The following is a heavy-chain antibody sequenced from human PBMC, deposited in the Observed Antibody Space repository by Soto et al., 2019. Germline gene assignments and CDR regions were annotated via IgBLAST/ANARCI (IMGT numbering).Heavy chain of an antibody. J-gene: IGHJ3*02. D-gene: IGHD3-10*01. V-gene: IGHV3-53*02. Sequence: EVQLVETGGGLIHPGGSLRLSCAASGLIVSTNYMNWVRQAPGKGLEWVSVLYSAGSTHYAGSVKGRFIISRDNSKNTLYLQMNSLRAEDTAVYYCARDRPGDEGDAFDIWGHGTLVTVSS. CDR1: GLIVSTNY. CDR3: ARDRPGDEGDAFDI. CDR2: LYSAGST.